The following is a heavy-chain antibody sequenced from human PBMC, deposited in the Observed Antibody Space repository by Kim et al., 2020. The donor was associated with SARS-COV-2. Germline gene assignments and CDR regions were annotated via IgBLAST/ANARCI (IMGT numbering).Heavy chain of an antibody. CDR3: ARDYPSRIVVVPAATYYYYGMDV. CDR2: INPNSGGT. J-gene: IGHJ6*02. V-gene: IGHV1-2*06. D-gene: IGHD2-2*01. Sequence: ASVKVSCKASGYTFTGYYMHWVRQAPGQGLEWMGRINPNSGGTNYAQKFQGRVTMTRDTSISTAYMELSRLRSDDTAVYYCARDYPSRIVVVPAATYYYYGMDVWGQGTTVTVSS. CDR1: GYTFTGYY.